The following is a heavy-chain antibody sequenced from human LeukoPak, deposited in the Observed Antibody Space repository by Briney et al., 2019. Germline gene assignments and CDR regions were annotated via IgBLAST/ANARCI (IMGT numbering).Heavy chain of an antibody. Sequence: ASVKVSCKASGYTFTSYYMHWVRQAPAQGLERMGIINPSGGSTSYAQKFQGRVTMTRDTSTSTVYMELSSLRSEDTAVYYCAMARYSSSWYFQYYYHFYMDVWGKGTTVTVSS. CDR1: GYTFTSYY. V-gene: IGHV1-46*01. J-gene: IGHJ6*03. CDR3: AMARYSSSWYFQYYYHFYMDV. D-gene: IGHD6-13*01. CDR2: INPSGGST.